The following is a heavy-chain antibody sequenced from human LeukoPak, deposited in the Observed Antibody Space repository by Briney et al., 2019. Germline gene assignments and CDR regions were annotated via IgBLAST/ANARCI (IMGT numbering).Heavy chain of an antibody. Sequence: GGSLRLSCAASGFTFSSYDMHWVRQATGKGLEWVSAIGTAGDTYYPGSVKGRFTISREDAKNSLYLQMNSLRAGDTAVYYCARGSSMDCSGGSCYWFDPWGQGTLVTVSS. J-gene: IGHJ5*02. D-gene: IGHD2-15*01. V-gene: IGHV3-13*01. CDR2: IGTAGDT. CDR3: ARGSSMDCSGGSCYWFDP. CDR1: GFTFSSYD.